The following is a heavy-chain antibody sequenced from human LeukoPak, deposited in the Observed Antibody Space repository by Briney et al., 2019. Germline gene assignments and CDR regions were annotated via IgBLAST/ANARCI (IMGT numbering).Heavy chain of an antibody. CDR3: ARAIVVIPAAIRY. CDR1: GFTFSSYS. V-gene: IGHV3-23*01. D-gene: IGHD2-2*01. J-gene: IGHJ4*02. CDR2: ISGSGGST. Sequence: QPGGSLRLSCAASGFTFSSYSMNWVRQAPGKGLEWVSSISGSGGSTYYADSVKGRFTISRDNSKNTLYLQMNSLRAEDTAVYYCARAIVVIPAAIRYWGQGTLVTVSS.